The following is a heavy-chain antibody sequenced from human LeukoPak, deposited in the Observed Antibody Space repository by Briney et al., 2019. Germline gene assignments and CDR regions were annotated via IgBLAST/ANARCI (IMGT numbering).Heavy chain of an antibody. V-gene: IGHV5-51*01. Sequence: GESLKISCKGSGHSFTSYWIGWVRQMPGKGLEWMGIIYPGDSDTRYSPSFQGQVTISADKSISTAYLQWSSLKASDTAMYYCARTTSLFWSGYYPDYWGQGTLVTVSS. CDR2: IYPGDSDT. CDR1: GHSFTSYW. D-gene: IGHD3-3*01. J-gene: IGHJ4*02. CDR3: ARTTSLFWSGYYPDY.